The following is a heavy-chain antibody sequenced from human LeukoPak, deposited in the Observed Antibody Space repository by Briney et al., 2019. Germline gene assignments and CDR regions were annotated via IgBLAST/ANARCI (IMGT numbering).Heavy chain of an antibody. CDR2: IHTSGTT. CDR1: GGSISNYY. CDR3: ARGIAAASTNYYYGMDV. Sequence: PSETLSLTCTVSGGSISNYYWSWIRQPAGKGLEWIGRIHTSGTTIYNPSLKSRVTMSVDTSKDQFSLKLSSVTAADTAVYFCARGIAAASTNYYYGMDVWGQGTTVTVSS. V-gene: IGHV4-4*07. J-gene: IGHJ6*02. D-gene: IGHD6-13*01.